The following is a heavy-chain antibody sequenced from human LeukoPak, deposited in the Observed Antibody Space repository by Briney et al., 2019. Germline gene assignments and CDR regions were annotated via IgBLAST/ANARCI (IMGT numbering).Heavy chain of an antibody. V-gene: IGHV1-2*02. CDR3: ARDPLSGSPNWFDP. Sequence: ASVKVSCKASGYTFTGYYMHWVRQAPGQGLEWMGWINPNSGGTNYAQKFQGRVTMTRDTSISAAYMELSRLRSDDTAVYHCARDPLSGSPNWFDPWGQGTLVTVSS. J-gene: IGHJ5*02. CDR1: GYTFTGYY. CDR2: INPNSGGT. D-gene: IGHD1-26*01.